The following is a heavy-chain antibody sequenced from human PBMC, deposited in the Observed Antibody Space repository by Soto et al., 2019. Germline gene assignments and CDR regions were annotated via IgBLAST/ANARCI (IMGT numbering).Heavy chain of an antibody. V-gene: IGHV3-21*01. CDR1: GFTFSSYS. D-gene: IGHD3-10*01. CDR2: ISSSSRYI. J-gene: IGHJ3*02. Sequence: EVQLVESGGGLVKPGGSLRLSCAASGFTFSSYSMNWVRQAPGKGLEWVSSISSSSRYIYYADSVKGRFTISRDNAKNSLYLQMNSVRAEDTAVYYCASDSDKRMVRGPDAFDICGQGTMVTVSS. CDR3: ASDSDKRMVRGPDAFDI.